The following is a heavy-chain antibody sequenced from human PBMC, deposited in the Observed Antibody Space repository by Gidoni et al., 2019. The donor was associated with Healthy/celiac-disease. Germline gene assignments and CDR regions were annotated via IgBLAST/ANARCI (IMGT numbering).Heavy chain of an antibody. CDR1: GFTFSSYA. J-gene: IGHJ4*02. Sequence: QVQLVESGGGVVQPGRSLRPSCAASGFTFSSYALHWVRQAPGKGLEWGEVISYDGSNKYYADSVKGRFTISRDNSKNTLYLQMNSLRAEDTAVYYCARDGYCSSTSCYPYYFDYWGQGTLVTVSS. CDR3: ARDGYCSSTSCYPYYFDY. CDR2: ISYDGSNK. D-gene: IGHD2-2*01. V-gene: IGHV3-30*01.